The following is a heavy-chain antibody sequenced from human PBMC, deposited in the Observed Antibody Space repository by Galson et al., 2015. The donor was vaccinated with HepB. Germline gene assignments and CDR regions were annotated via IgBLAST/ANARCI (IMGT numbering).Heavy chain of an antibody. Sequence: KVSCKASGDTFSRYAITWVRQMPGKGLEWMGRIDPSDSEINYSPPFQGHVTISADKAISTAYLQWSSLKASDTAMYYCARAGVLRYFDWLEPPMTLDYWGQGTLVTVSS. CDR2: IDPSDSEI. D-gene: IGHD3-9*01. CDR1: GDTFSRYA. V-gene: IGHV5-10-1*01. CDR3: ARAGVLRYFDWLEPPMTLDY. J-gene: IGHJ4*02.